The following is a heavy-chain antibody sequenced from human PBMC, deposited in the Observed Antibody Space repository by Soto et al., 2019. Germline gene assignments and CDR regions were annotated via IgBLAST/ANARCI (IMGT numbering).Heavy chain of an antibody. D-gene: IGHD2-2*01. CDR2: IIPIFGTA. Sequence: GASVKVSCKASGGTFISYAISWVRQAPGQGLEWMGGIIPIFGTANYAQKFQGRVTITADESTSTAYMELSSLRSEDTAVYYCASRRYQLRLFGYGMDVWGQGTTVTVSS. V-gene: IGHV1-69*13. J-gene: IGHJ6*02. CDR3: ASRRYQLRLFGYGMDV. CDR1: GGTFISYA.